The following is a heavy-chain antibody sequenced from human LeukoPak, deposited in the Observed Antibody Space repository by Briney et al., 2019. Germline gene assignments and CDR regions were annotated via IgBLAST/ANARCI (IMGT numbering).Heavy chain of an antibody. CDR1: GYTFTSYG. Sequence: ASVKVSCKASGYTFTSYGISWVRQAPGQGLEWMGWISAYNGNTNYAQKLQGRVTMTTDTSTSTAYMELRSLRSDDTAVYYCARLPDYYDSSWFDPWGQGTLATVSS. J-gene: IGHJ5*02. V-gene: IGHV1-18*01. CDR3: ARLPDYYDSSWFDP. CDR2: ISAYNGNT. D-gene: IGHD3-22*01.